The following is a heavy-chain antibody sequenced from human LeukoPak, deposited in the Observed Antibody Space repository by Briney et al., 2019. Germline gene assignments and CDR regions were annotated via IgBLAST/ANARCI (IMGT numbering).Heavy chain of an antibody. D-gene: IGHD3-22*01. CDR3: ARGAYYYED. J-gene: IGHJ4*02. CDR2: ISSSSSTM. V-gene: IGHV3-48*01. CDR1: GFTFSSHS. Sequence: GGSLRLSCAASGFTFSSHSMNWVRQAPGKGLEWVSYISSSSSTMYYADSVKGRFTISRDNAKNSLYLQMNSLRAEDTAVYYCARGAYYYEDWGQGTLVTVSS.